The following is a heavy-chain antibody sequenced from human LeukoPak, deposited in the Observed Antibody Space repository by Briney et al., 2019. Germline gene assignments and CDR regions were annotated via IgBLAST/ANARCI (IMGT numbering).Heavy chain of an antibody. CDR1: GFSFSSHY. D-gene: IGHD2-2*01. J-gene: IGHJ4*02. CDR2: IDPTGDRT. Sequence: GASVKVSCKASGFSFSSHYAHWVRQDPGQGLEWMGRIDPTGDRTVYAQKFQGRITMTRDMSTNTVYMELSSLRYADTAFYFCARDEGSQGIPTSIYDYWGQGSLVTVSS. CDR3: ARDEGSQGIPTSIYDY. V-gene: IGHV1-46*01.